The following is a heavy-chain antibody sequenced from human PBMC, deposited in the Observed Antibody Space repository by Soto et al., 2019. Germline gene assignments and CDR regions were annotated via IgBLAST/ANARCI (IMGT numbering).Heavy chain of an antibody. V-gene: IGHV4-34*01. CDR1: GGSFSGYY. CDR2: INHSGST. Sequence: PSETLSLTCAVYGGSFSGYYWSWIRQPPGKGLEWIGEINHSGSTNYNPSLKSRVTISVDTSKNQFSLKLSSVTAADTAVYYCARGRVDTAMGSHYYYGMDVWGQGTTVTVSS. CDR3: ARGRVDTAMGSHYYYGMDV. D-gene: IGHD5-18*01. J-gene: IGHJ6*02.